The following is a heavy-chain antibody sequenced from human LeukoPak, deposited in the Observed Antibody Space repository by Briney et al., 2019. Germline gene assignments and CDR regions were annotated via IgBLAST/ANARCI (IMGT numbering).Heavy chain of an antibody. D-gene: IGHD2-8*02. J-gene: IGHJ4*02. V-gene: IGHV4-59*08. Sequence: SETLSLTCTVSGGSISPFYWSWIRQSPDEGLVWIGNIYYSGSTNYNPSFKSRVTISLDTSKKQYSLHLSSVTAADTAIYYCARHFSGFDHWGQGAQVTVSS. CDR1: GGSISPFY. CDR2: IYYSGST. CDR3: ARHFSGFDH.